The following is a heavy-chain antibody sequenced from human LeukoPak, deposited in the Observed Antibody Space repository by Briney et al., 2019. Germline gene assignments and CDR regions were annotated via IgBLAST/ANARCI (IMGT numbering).Heavy chain of an antibody. Sequence: ASVKVSCKASGYTFVSYVISWLRQAPGQGLEWVGLVSAHSGNTKYAERVQGRASMTADTSTSTAYMELRSLRSDYTALYYCARGSCGYNCHYAMDVWGQGPTGAASS. CDR1: GYTFVSYV. J-gene: IGHJ6*02. CDR3: ARGSCGYNCHYAMDV. V-gene: IGHV1-18*01. CDR2: VSAHSGNT. D-gene: IGHD5-18*01.